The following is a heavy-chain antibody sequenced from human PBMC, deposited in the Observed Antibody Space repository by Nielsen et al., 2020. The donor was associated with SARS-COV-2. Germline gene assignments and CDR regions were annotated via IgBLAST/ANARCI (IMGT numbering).Heavy chain of an antibody. J-gene: IGHJ4*02. V-gene: IGHV4-30-4*01. CDR2: IYYSGST. D-gene: IGHD1-26*01. CDR1: GGSISSYY. Sequence: SETLSLTCTVSGGSISSYYWSWIRQPPGKGLEWIGHIYYSGSTYYNPSLKSRVTISVDTSKNQFSLKLSSVTAADTAVYYCARGDFNSGSYLKSVNFDYWGQGTLVTVSS. CDR3: ARGDFNSGSYLKSVNFDY.